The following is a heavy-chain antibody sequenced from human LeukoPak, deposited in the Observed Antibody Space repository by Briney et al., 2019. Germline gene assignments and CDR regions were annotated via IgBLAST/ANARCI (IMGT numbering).Heavy chain of an antibody. CDR3: AREKLSNGWYDY. CDR2: IYYSGST. D-gene: IGHD6-19*01. Sequence: GSLRFSCAASGFTVSSNYMSWVRQAPGKGLEWIGSIYYSGSTYYNPSLKSRVTISVDTSKNQFSLKVSSVTAADTAVYFCAREKLSNGWYDYWGQGTLVTVSS. CDR1: GFTVSSNY. J-gene: IGHJ4*02. V-gene: IGHV4-39*07.